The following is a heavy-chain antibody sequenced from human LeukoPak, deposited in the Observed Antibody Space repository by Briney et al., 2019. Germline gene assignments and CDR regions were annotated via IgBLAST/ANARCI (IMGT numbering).Heavy chain of an antibody. CDR2: IKRKGDDGTI. Sequence: YPGGSLRLSGAASGFTFSNAWMSWVRQAPGKGLEWVGRIKRKGDDGTIDYAAPVKGKLTISRDDSKNTLYLQMNSLKSEDTAVYYCTAWTGRSDFDYWGQGTLVTVSS. D-gene: IGHD3/OR15-3a*01. V-gene: IGHV3-15*01. CDR1: GFTFSNAW. CDR3: TAWTGRSDFDY. J-gene: IGHJ4*02.